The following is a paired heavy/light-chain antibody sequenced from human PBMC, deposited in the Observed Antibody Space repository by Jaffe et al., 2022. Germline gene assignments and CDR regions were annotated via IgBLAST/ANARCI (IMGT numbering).Heavy chain of an antibody. V-gene: IGHV3-11*01. CDR1: GFTFSHYY. Sequence: QVQLVESGGGLVKPGGSLRLSCVASGFTFSHYYMTWIRQAPGKGLEWISYISSSGNNVYYADSVKGRFTISRDNAKNSLYLQVNSLRAEDTAIYYCARALMDVWGKGTTVTVS. CDR2: ISSSGNNV. J-gene: IGHJ6*03. CDR3: ARALMDV.
Light chain of an antibody. CDR3: LQHNSYPRFT. V-gene: IGKV1-17*01. J-gene: IGKJ3*01. CDR1: QDIRND. Sequence: IQMTQSPSSLSASVGDTVTITCRASQDIRNDLNWYQQKPGKAPKRLVYAASSLQSGVPSRFSGSGSGTEFSLTISSLQPEDFATYYCLQHNSYPRFTFGPGTKVDIK. CDR2: AAS.